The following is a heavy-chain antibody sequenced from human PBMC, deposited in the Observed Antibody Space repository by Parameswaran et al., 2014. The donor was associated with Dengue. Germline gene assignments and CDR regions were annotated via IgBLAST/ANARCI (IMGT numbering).Heavy chain of an antibody. D-gene: IGHD6-19*01. CDR1: GYTFTGYY. Sequence: ASVKVSCKTSGYTFTGYYMHWVRQAPGQGLEWMGWINPNSGGTNYAQKFQGRVTMTRDTSISTAYMELSRLRSDDTAVYYCARGPYSSGWYYEGYFDYWGQGTLVTVSS. CDR3: ARGPYSSGWYYEGYFDY. CDR2: INPNSGGT. J-gene: IGHJ4*02. V-gene: IGHV1-2*02.